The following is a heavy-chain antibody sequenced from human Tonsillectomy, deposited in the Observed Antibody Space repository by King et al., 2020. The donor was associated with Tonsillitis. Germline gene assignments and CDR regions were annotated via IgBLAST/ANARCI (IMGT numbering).Heavy chain of an antibody. CDR1: GGSFSGYY. J-gene: IGHJ4*02. CDR2: INHSGST. CDR3: ARGGSSSWDCYFDY. D-gene: IGHD6-13*01. Sequence: VQLQQWGAGLLKPSETLSLTCAVYGGSFSGYYWSWIRQPPGKGLEWIGEINHSGSTNYNPSLKGRVTISVDTSKNQFSLKLSSVTAADTAVYYCARGGSSSWDCYFDYWGQGTLVTVSS. V-gene: IGHV4-34*01.